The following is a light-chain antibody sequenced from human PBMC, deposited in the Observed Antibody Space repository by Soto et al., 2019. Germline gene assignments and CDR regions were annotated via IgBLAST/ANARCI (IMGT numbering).Light chain of an antibody. CDR3: QQYGSSLLT. J-gene: IGKJ4*01. CDR2: GAS. Sequence: EIVLTQSPGTLSLSPGERATLSCRASQSVSSSYLAWYQQKPGQAPRLLIYGASSRATGIPDRFSGSVSGTGFTLTISRLEPEDFAVYYCQQYGSSLLTLGGGTKVDIK. CDR1: QSVSSSY. V-gene: IGKV3-20*01.